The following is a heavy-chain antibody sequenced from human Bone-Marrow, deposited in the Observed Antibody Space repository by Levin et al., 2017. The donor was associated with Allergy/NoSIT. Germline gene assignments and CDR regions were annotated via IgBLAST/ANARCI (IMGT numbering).Heavy chain of an antibody. CDR3: ARAFYYDSSGNYRSAFDL. J-gene: IGHJ3*01. V-gene: IGHV1-69*04. D-gene: IGHD3-22*01. Sequence: SVKVSCKASGGSFSSYPINWVRQSPGQGLEWMGRIIPMPGITNYTQNFQERVTITADRSTSTAYMELSSLRSEDTAVYYCARAFYYDSSGNYRSAFDLWGQGTRVTVSS. CDR1: GGSFSSYP. CDR2: IIPMPGIT.